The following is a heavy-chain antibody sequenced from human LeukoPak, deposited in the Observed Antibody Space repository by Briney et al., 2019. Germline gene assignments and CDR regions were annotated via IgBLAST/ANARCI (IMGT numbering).Heavy chain of an antibody. V-gene: IGHV4-34*01. CDR2: INHSGST. D-gene: IGHD4-17*01. CDR1: GGSFNGYY. Sequence: SETLSLTCAVYGGSFNGYYWSWIRQPPGKGLEWIGEINHSGSTNYNPSLKSRVTISVDTSKNQFSLKLSSVTAADTAVYYCARGLDYGDLTDYFDYWGQGTLVTVSS. J-gene: IGHJ4*02. CDR3: ARGLDYGDLTDYFDY.